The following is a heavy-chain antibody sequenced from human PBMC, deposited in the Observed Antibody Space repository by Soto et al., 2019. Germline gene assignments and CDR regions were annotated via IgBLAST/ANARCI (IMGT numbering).Heavy chain of an antibody. J-gene: IGHJ5*02. D-gene: IGHD2-2*01. Sequence: GGSLRLSCVASGFTFSSYSMTWVRQAPGKGLEWVSSISSSSTYIYYADSVKGRFTISRDNTKNPLYLQMNSLRAEDTAVYYWARAPRGSCYVGEPWGQGTLVTVSS. CDR2: ISSSSTYI. CDR1: GFTFSSYS. CDR3: ARAPRGSCYVGEP. V-gene: IGHV3-21*01.